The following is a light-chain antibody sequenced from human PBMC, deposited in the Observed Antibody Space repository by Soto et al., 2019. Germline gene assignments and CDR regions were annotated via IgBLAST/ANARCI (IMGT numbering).Light chain of an antibody. CDR1: QSVRTY. J-gene: IGKJ1*01. V-gene: IGKV3-20*01. CDR3: QQYGSPPGT. CDR2: DAS. Sequence: EIVLTQSPVTLSLSPGERATLSCRASQSVRTYLAWYQVKPGQAPRLLIYDASSRASGVPARFSGSGSGTEFTLTISSLQSEDFAVYYCQQYGSPPGTFGQGTKVDIK.